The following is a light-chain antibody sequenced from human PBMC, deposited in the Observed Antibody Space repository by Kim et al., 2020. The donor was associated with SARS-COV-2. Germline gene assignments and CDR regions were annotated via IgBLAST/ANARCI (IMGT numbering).Light chain of an antibody. CDR1: NIGSKN. CDR2: RDS. V-gene: IGLV3-9*01. Sequence: SYELTQQLSVSVALGQTARITCGGNNIGSKNVHWYQQKPGQAPVLVIYRDSNRPSGISERFSGSNSGNTATLTISRAQAGDEADYYCQVWDSSTYVFGTG. CDR3: QVWDSSTYV. J-gene: IGLJ1*01.